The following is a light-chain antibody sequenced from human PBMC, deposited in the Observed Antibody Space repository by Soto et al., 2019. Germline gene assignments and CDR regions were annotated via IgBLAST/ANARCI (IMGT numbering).Light chain of an antibody. Sequence: EIIGTQYKKTLTWAXXERTALSCRVSQTVSSNYLAWCQQRPGQAPRLLIYGASTRAAGIPDRFSGSGSGTDFTITITRLVPEVSAVYFCQQYTCPPTTVGQGTRLEIK. CDR1: QTVSSNY. J-gene: IGKJ5*01. V-gene: IGKV3-20*01. CDR2: GAS. CDR3: QQYTCPPTT.